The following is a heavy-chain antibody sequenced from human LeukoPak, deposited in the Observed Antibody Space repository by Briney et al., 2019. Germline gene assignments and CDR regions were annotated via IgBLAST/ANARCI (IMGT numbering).Heavy chain of an antibody. J-gene: IGHJ4*02. CDR3: AKAGGNSFFDY. D-gene: IGHD1-7*01. CDR1: GFTFSTYA. Sequence: GGSPRLSCAASGFTFSTYAMTWVRQGPGKGLEWVSAINAGGGSTYYADSVKGRFTISRDNSKNTLYLQMNSLRAEDTAVYYCAKAGGNSFFDYWGQGTLVTVSS. V-gene: IGHV3-23*01. CDR2: INAGGGST.